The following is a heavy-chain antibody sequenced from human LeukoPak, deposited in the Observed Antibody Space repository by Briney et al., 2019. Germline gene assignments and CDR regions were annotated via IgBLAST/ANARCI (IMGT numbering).Heavy chain of an antibody. Sequence: PGGSLRLSCAASGFTFSGFWMSWVRQAPGKGLEWVSYISSSGSTIYYADSVKGRFTISRDNAKNSLYLQMNSLRAEDTAVYYCAREGGSYFDNWFDPWGQGTLVTVSS. J-gene: IGHJ5*02. D-gene: IGHD1-26*01. V-gene: IGHV3-48*04. CDR1: GFTFSGFW. CDR3: AREGGSYFDNWFDP. CDR2: ISSSGSTI.